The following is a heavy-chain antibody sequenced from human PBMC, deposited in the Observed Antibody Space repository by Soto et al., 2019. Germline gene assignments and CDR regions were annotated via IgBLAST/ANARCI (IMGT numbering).Heavy chain of an antibody. CDR1: GFTFSSYA. V-gene: IGHV3-30-3*01. CDR2: ISYDGSNK. J-gene: IGHJ4*02. CDR3: ARDHHHRRRYYYDSSDY. Sequence: GGSLRLSCAASGFTFSSYAMHWVRQAPGKGLEWVAVISYDGSNKYYADSVKGRFTISRDNSKNTLHPQMNSLRAEDTAVYYCARDHHHRRRYYYDSSDYWGQGTLVTVSS. D-gene: IGHD3-22*01.